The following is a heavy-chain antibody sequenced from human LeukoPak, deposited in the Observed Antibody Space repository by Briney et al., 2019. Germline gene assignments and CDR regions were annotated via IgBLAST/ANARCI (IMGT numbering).Heavy chain of an antibody. CDR2: INPSGGST. V-gene: IGHV1-46*01. Sequence: ASVKVSCKASGYTFTSYGINWVRQAPGQGLEWMGIINPSGGSTSYAQKFQGRVTMTRDTSTSTVYMELSSLRSEDTAVYYCARVYSSGWSFDYWGQGTLVTVSS. CDR1: GYTFTSYG. J-gene: IGHJ4*02. CDR3: ARVYSSGWSFDY. D-gene: IGHD6-19*01.